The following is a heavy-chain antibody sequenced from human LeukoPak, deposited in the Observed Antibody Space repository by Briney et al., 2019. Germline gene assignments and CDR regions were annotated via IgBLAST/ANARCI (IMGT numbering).Heavy chain of an antibody. J-gene: IGHJ4*02. D-gene: IGHD3-16*02. V-gene: IGHV1-24*01. Sequence: ASVKVSCKVSGDTLTELSMHWLRQAPGKGLEWMGGFYPEDGETIYAQKFQGRVTMTEDTSTDTAYMELSSLRSEDTAVYYCATVAVWGSYRPYYFDYWGQGTLVTVSS. CDR2: FYPEDGET. CDR3: ATVAVWGSYRPYYFDY. CDR1: GDTLTELS.